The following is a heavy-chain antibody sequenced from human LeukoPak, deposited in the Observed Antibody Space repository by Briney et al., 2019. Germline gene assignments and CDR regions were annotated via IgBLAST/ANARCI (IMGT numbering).Heavy chain of an antibody. D-gene: IGHD1-26*01. V-gene: IGHV1-46*01. J-gene: IGHJ4*02. CDR1: GYTFTGYY. CDR3: ARDLVGATIPIPH. Sequence: GASVKVSCKASGYTFTGYYMHWVRQAPGQGLEWMGWINPNSGSTSYAQKFQGRVTMTRDMSTSTVYMELSSLRSENTAVYYCARDLVGATIPIPHWGQGTLVTVSS. CDR2: INPNSGST.